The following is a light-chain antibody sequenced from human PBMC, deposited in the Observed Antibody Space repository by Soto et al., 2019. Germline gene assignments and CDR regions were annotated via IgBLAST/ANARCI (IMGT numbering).Light chain of an antibody. CDR2: DVT. Sequence: QSALTQPASVSGSPGPSITISCTGTSSDVGAYDYVSWYQHHPGKAPKLMIYDVTNRPSGVSSRFSGSKSGNTASLTISGLQAEDEADYYCSSYTSSSTYVFGTGTKLTVL. J-gene: IGLJ1*01. V-gene: IGLV2-14*03. CDR3: SSYTSSSTYV. CDR1: SSDVGAYDY.